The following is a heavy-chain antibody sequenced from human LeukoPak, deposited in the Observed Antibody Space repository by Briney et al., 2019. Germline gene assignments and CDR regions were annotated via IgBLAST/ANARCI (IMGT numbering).Heavy chain of an antibody. CDR3: ASSLAAADLGDYFDY. J-gene: IGHJ4*02. CDR1: GGSITSTNW. D-gene: IGHD6-13*01. Sequence: MTSGTLSLTCGVSGGSITSTNWWSWVRQPPGKGLEWIGEINHSGSTNYNPSLKSRVTISVDTSKNQFSLKLSSVTAADTAVYYCASSLAAADLGDYFDYWGQGTLVTVSS. V-gene: IGHV4-4*02. CDR2: INHSGST.